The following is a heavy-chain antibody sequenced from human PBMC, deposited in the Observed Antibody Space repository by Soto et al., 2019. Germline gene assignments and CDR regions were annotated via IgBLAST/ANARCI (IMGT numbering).Heavy chain of an antibody. D-gene: IGHD2-8*01. V-gene: IGHV3-15*01. CDR1: GFTFTNAW. CDR2: IKSKTDGGTT. Sequence: LRLSCTGSGFTFTNAWMSWVRQSPGKGLEWVGRIKSKTDGGTTDYAAPVKGRFTISRDDSKNTLYLQMNSLETEDTAAYYCTTGRYSANGNSYFSLLVWGHGTLVTVSS. J-gene: IGHJ4*01. CDR3: TTGRYSANGNSYFSLLV.